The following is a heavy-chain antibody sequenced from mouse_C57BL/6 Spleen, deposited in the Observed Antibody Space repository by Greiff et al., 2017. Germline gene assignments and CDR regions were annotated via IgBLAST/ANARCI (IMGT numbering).Heavy chain of an antibody. V-gene: IGHV5-9*01. J-gene: IGHJ3*01. Sequence: EVHLVESGGGLVKPGGSLKLSCAASGFTFSSYTMSWVRQTPEKRLEWVATISGGGGNTYYPDSVKGRFTISRDNAKNTLYLQMSSLRSEDTALYYCARHWTGTEAWFAYWGQGTLVTVSA. D-gene: IGHD4-1*01. CDR1: GFTFSSYT. CDR2: ISGGGGNT. CDR3: ARHWTGTEAWFAY.